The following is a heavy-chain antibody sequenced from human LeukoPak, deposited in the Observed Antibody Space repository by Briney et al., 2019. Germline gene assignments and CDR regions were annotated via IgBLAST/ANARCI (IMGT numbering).Heavy chain of an antibody. CDR3: ARLKQYSSSSGRTAAYYFDY. CDR1: GFTFSSYG. D-gene: IGHD6-6*01. J-gene: IGHJ4*02. Sequence: QTGGSLRLSCAASGFTFSSYGMHWVRQAPGKGLEWVAVIWYDGSNKYYADSVKGRFTNSRDNSKNTLYLQMTSMRAEDTAVYSCARLKQYSSSSGRTAAYYFDYWGQGTLVTVSS. CDR2: IWYDGSNK. V-gene: IGHV3-33*01.